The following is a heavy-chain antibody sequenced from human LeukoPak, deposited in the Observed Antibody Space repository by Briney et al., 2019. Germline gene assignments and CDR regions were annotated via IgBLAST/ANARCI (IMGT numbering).Heavy chain of an antibody. Sequence: ASVKVSCKASGYTFTGYYMHWVRQAPGQGLEWMGWINPNSGGTNYAQKFQGRVTMTRDTSISTAYMELSRLRSEDTAVYYCARGPKYVVVVPAATDTDNWFDPWGQGTLVTVSS. V-gene: IGHV1-2*02. J-gene: IGHJ5*02. CDR1: GYTFTGYY. CDR3: ARGPKYVVVVPAATDTDNWFDP. CDR2: INPNSGGT. D-gene: IGHD2-2*01.